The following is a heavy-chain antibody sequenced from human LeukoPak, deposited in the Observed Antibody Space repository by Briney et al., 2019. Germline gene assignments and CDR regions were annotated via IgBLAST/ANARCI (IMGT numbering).Heavy chain of an antibody. CDR1: GYTFTSYW. CDR2: IYPGDSDT. J-gene: IGHJ4*02. D-gene: IGHD2-15*01. CDR3: ARGTGYCSGGSCYVFDY. Sequence: GESLKISCKGSGYTFTSYWIGWVRQMPGKRLEWMGIIYPGDSDTRYSPSFQGQVTISADKSISTAYLQWSSLKASDTAMYYCARGTGYCSGGSCYVFDYWGQGTLVTVSS. V-gene: IGHV5-51*01.